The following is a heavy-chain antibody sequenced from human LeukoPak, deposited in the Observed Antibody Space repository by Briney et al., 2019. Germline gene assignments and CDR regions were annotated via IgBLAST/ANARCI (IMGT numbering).Heavy chain of an antibody. CDR2: ISHDGNDQ. D-gene: IGHD2-2*01. Sequence: GGSLRLSCAASGFTFSTYEMHWVRQAPGKGLEWVAVISHDGNDQYYGDSVKGRFTISRDNSKNALYLQMSSLRLEDTAVYYCARDRDCSRTSCFNAFDVWGQGTMAIVSS. CDR1: GFTFSTYE. V-gene: IGHV3-30*04. J-gene: IGHJ3*01. CDR3: ARDRDCSRTSCFNAFDV.